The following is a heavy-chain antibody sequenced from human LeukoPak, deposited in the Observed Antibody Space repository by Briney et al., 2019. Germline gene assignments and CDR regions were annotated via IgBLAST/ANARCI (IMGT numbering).Heavy chain of an antibody. D-gene: IGHD4-23*01. V-gene: IGHV3-30-3*01. Sequence: GGSLRLSCAASGFTFSSYAMYWVRQAPGKGLEWVALISYDGSNKYYADSVEGRFTISRDNSKNTLYLQMNSLRAEDTAVYYCARDRWSMTTVANYYYYGMDVWGQGTTVTVSS. CDR2: ISYDGSNK. J-gene: IGHJ6*02. CDR3: ARDRWSMTTVANYYYYGMDV. CDR1: GFTFSSYA.